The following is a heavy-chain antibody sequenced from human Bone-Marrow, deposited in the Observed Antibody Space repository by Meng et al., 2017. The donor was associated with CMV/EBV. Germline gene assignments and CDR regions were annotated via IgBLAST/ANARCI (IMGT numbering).Heavy chain of an antibody. J-gene: IGHJ4*02. V-gene: IGHV4-34*01. Sequence: GSLRLSCAVYGGSFSGYYWSWIRQPPGKGLEWIGEINHSGSTNYNPSLKSRVTISVDTSKNQFSLKLSSVTAADMAVYYCARFLRGANWGQGTRVTVSS. CDR3: ARFLRGAN. D-gene: IGHD3-10*01. CDR1: GGSFSGYY. CDR2: INHSGST.